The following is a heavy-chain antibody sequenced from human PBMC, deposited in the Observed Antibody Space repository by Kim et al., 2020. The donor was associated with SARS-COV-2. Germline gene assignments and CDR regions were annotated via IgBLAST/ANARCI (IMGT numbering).Heavy chain of an antibody. CDR2: LSYEGSTQ. Sequence: GGSLRLSCAASGFTFSSHVMHWVRQAPGKGLDWLALLSYEGSTQKYAASVKGRFTVSRDNSKNTLFLQRNSLRPEDTAVYYCARNLVGDTDLGPWGQGTLVTVSS. D-gene: IGHD1-26*01. CDR1: GFTFSSHV. CDR3: ARNLVGDTDLGP. J-gene: IGHJ5*02. V-gene: IGHV3-30*03.